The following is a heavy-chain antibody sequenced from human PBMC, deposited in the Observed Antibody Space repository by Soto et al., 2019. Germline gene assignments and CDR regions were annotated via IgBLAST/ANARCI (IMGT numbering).Heavy chain of an antibody. Sequence: PSETLSLTCAVSGGSISSGGSSWSWIRQPPGKGLEWIGYMYHSGNIYYNPSLESRVTISVDTSKNQFSLKLSSVTAADTAVYYCARGAPVVNDYWGQGTLVTVSS. CDR1: GGSISSGGSS. J-gene: IGHJ4*02. CDR2: MYHSGNI. D-gene: IGHD3-22*01. V-gene: IGHV4-30-2*01. CDR3: ARGAPVVNDY.